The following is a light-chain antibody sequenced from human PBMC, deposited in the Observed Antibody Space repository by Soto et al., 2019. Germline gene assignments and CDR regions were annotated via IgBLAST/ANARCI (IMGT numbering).Light chain of an antibody. CDR2: DVT. Sequence: QSVLTQPRSVSGSPGQSVTISCTGTSSDVGGYDYVSWCQQHPRKAPKLLIYDVTRRPSGVPDRFSGSKSGNTASLTISGLQAEDEADYYCCSYAGAYTWMFGGGTQLTVL. CDR3: CSYAGAYTWM. CDR1: SSDVGGYDY. V-gene: IGLV2-11*01. J-gene: IGLJ3*02.